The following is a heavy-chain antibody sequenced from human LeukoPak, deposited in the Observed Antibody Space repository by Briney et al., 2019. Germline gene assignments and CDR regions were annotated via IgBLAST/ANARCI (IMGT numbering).Heavy chain of an antibody. CDR2: ISSNGGST. CDR1: GFTFSIAW. V-gene: IGHV3-64*01. J-gene: IGHJ4*02. CDR3: ARGLFGTTDY. Sequence: PGGSLRLSCAASGFTFSIAWMNWVRQAPGKGLEYVSSISSNGGSTYYANSVKGRFTISRDNSKNTLYLQMGSLRAEDMAVYYCARGLFGTTDYWGQGTLVTVSS. D-gene: IGHD2/OR15-2a*01.